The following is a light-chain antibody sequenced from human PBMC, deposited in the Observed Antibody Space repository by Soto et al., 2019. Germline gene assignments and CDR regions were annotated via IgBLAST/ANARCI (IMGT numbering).Light chain of an antibody. CDR3: QQYGSSPMYT. J-gene: IGKJ2*01. Sequence: EIVLTQSPGTLSLSPGERATLSCRASQSVSSSYLAWYQQKPGQAPRLLIYGASGRATGIPDRFSGRGSGTDFTLTISRLEPEDVAVYYCQQYGSSPMYTFGQGTKLEIK. CDR2: GAS. V-gene: IGKV3-20*01. CDR1: QSVSSSY.